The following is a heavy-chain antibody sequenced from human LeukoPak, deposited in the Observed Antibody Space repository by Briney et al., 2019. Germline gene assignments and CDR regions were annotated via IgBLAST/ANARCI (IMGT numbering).Heavy chain of an antibody. Sequence: PSETLSLTCGVHGASYSFYYWTWIRQPPGKGLEWIGEIDHSGTTNYNPSLKSRVTISIDTSENQFSLKLTSVTAADTALYYCARALRDYRGASYSHYFGYWGQGALVTISS. CDR1: GASYSFYY. D-gene: IGHD3-16*02. CDR3: ARALRDYRGASYSHYFGY. J-gene: IGHJ4*02. CDR2: IDHSGTT. V-gene: IGHV4-34*01.